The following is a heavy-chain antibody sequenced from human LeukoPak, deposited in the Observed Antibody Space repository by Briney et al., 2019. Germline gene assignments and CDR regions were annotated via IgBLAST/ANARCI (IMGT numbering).Heavy chain of an antibody. J-gene: IGHJ4*02. V-gene: IGHV4-59*08. CDR3: ARGLWFGDENPPYFDY. D-gene: IGHD3-10*01. CDR1: GGSISTYY. CDR2: IYYSGST. Sequence: SETLSLTCTVSGGSISTYYWSWIRQPPGKGLEYIGYIYYSGSTNYNPSLKSRVTISVDTSKNQFSLKLSSVTAADTAVYYCARGLWFGDENPPYFDYWGQGILVTVSS.